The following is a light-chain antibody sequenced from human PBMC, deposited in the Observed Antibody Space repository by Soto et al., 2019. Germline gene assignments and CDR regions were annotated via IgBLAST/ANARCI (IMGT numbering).Light chain of an antibody. CDR3: IQDYNYPQT. J-gene: IGKJ1*01. Sequence: IQMTQSPSTLSASVGDRVTITCRASQGIRNDLGWYQQKPGKAPKLLIYAASSLQSGVQSRFSGSGSGTDFTLTIRSLQPEDFATYYCIQDYNYPQTFGQGTKVDIK. CDR1: QGIRND. CDR2: AAS. V-gene: IGKV1-6*01.